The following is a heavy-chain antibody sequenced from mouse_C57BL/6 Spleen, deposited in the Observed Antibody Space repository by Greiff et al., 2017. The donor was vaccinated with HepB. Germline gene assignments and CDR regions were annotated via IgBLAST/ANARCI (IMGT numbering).Heavy chain of an antibody. J-gene: IGHJ1*03. CDR2: ISSGSSTI. V-gene: IGHV5-17*01. CDR3: ARGGSSYRYIEV. D-gene: IGHD1-1*01. Sequence: EVKLVESGGGLVKPGGSLKLSCAASGFTFSDYGMHWVRQAPEKGLEWVAYISSGSSTIYYADTVKGRFTISRDNAKNTLFLQMTSLRSEDTAMCYCARGGSSYRYIEVWGTGTTVTVSS. CDR1: GFTFSDYG.